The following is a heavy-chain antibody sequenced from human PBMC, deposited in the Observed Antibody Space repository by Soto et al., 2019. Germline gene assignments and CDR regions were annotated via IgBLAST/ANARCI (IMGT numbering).Heavy chain of an antibody. Sequence: GASVKVSCKASGYTFTGYYMHWVRQAPGQGLEWMGWINPNSGGTNYAQKFQGWVTMTRDTSISTAYMELSRLRSDDTAVYYCARDRSPPASSLNFLGRGYDVFDFWAQGTMDTVS. J-gene: IGHJ3*01. CDR1: GYTFTGYY. CDR2: INPNSGGT. V-gene: IGHV1-2*04. CDR3: ARDRSPPASSLNFLGRGYDVFDF. D-gene: IGHD3-10*01.